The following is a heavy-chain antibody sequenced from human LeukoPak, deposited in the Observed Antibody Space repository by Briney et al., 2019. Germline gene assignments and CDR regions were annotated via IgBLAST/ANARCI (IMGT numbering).Heavy chain of an antibody. CDR1: GYTFTSYY. V-gene: IGHV1-46*01. Sequence: ASVKVSCKASGYTFTSYYMHWVRQALGQGLEWMGIINPSGGSTSYAQKFQGRVTMTRDKSTSTVYMELSSLRSEDTAVYYCARVPTRYCNSTSCPGAFDYWGQGTLVTVSS. J-gene: IGHJ4*02. CDR3: ARVPTRYCNSTSCPGAFDY. D-gene: IGHD2-2*01. CDR2: INPSGGST.